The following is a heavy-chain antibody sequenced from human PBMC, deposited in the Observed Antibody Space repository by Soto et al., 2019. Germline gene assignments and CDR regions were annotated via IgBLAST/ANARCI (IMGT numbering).Heavy chain of an antibody. Sequence: QVQLVQSGAEVKKPGASVKVSCKASGYTFSSYHISWVRQAPGQGLEWMGWISAYNGNTNYAQKPQGRVTMTTDTSTRTAYVERRSLRSDATAVYYGARDGAPTDYWGQGTLVTVSS. CDR2: ISAYNGNT. D-gene: IGHD3-16*01. J-gene: IGHJ4*02. V-gene: IGHV1-18*01. CDR3: ARDGAPTDY. CDR1: GYTFSSYH.